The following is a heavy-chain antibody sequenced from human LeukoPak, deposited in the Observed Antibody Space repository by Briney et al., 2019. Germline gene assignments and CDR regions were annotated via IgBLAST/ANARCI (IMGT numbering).Heavy chain of an antibody. Sequence: SETLSLTCTVSGGSITTHYWSWIRQPARREVEWIGRVYNTGSTKYNPSLESRVTTSVDTSSNRFSLRLRSVTAADTAVYYCARDLLGDYGTFDIWGQGTMVTVSS. CDR3: ARDLLGDYGTFDI. D-gene: IGHD4-17*01. CDR2: VYNTGST. V-gene: IGHV4-4*07. J-gene: IGHJ3*02. CDR1: GGSITTHY.